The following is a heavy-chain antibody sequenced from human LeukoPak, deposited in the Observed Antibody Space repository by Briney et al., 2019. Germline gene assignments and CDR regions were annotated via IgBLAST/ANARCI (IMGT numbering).Heavy chain of an antibody. D-gene: IGHD2-2*01. J-gene: IGHJ4*02. Sequence: PGGSLRLSCAASGFTFNNYGMHWVRQAPGKGLEWVAFIRYDGSNTYYADSVKGRFTISRDNAKNSLYLQMNSLRAEDTAVYYCAKDRQPIVVVPAAVDYWGQGTLVTVSS. V-gene: IGHV3-30*02. CDR2: IRYDGSNT. CDR3: AKDRQPIVVVPAAVDY. CDR1: GFTFNNYG.